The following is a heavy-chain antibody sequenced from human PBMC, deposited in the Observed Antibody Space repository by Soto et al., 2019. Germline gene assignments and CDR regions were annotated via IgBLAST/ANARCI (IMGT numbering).Heavy chain of an antibody. V-gene: IGHV4-59*11. CDR2: IYYRGST. Sequence: SETLSLTCAVSGGSISSHYWSWVRQAPGKGLEWIGHIYYRGSTSYNPSLRSRSTISVDTSNNQFSLKLNSVTTADTAVYYCARDGREASGMDVWGQGTKVTVSS. J-gene: IGHJ6*02. D-gene: IGHD1-26*01. CDR1: GGSISSHY. CDR3: ARDGREASGMDV.